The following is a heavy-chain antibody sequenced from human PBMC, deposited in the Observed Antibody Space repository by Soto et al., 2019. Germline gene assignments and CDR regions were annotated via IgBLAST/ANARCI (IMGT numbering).Heavy chain of an antibody. Sequence: QVQLVESGGGVVQPGRSLRLSCAASGLTFSNYGMHWVRQAPAKGVEWVAVIWYDGSNKYYADSVKGRFTISRDSSKITLYLQMNSLRAEDSAVYYWANWGGRHTTTVFFGPFAYWWQGTVVTVSS. CDR2: IWYDGSNK. J-gene: IGHJ4*02. CDR3: ANWGGRHTTTVFFGPFAY. D-gene: IGHD3-3*01. V-gene: IGHV3-33*08. CDR1: GLTFSNYG.